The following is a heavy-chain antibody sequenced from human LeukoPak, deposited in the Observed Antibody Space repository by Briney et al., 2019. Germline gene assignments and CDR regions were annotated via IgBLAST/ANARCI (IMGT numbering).Heavy chain of an antibody. CDR3: ASVFDS. CDR2: INGLGTAT. V-gene: IGHV3-74*01. J-gene: IGHJ4*02. Sequence: GGSLRLSCAGSGWMHWVRQAPGKGLVWVSGINGLGTATYYADSVKGRFTISRDNAKNTVSLQMNSLSAEDTAVYYCASVFDSWGQGFLVIVSS. CDR1: GW.